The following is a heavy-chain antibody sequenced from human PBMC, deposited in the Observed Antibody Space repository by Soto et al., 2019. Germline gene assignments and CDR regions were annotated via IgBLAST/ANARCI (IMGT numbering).Heavy chain of an antibody. CDR1: GGSFSGYY. Sequence: PSETLSLTCAVYGGSFSGYYWSWIRQPPGKGLEWIGEINHSGSTNYNPSLKSRVTISVDTSKNQFSLKLSSVTAADTAVYYCASEYYGSGCPYYFDYWGQGTLVTVSS. CDR2: INHSGST. V-gene: IGHV4-34*01. D-gene: IGHD3-10*01. J-gene: IGHJ4*02. CDR3: ASEYYGSGCPYYFDY.